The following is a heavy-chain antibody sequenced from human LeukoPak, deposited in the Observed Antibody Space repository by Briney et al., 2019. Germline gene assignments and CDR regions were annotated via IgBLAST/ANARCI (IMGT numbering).Heavy chain of an antibody. CDR2: IYWDDDK. CDR3: AQSWRSQGCSGGSCYEFHH. D-gene: IGHD2-15*01. Sequence: SGPTLVNPTQTLTXTCTFSGFSLSTSGVGVGWIRQPPGKALEWLAIIYWDDDKRHSPSLKSRVTITKDTSKNQVVLTMTNMDPVDTGTYYCAQSWRSQGCSGGSCYEFHHWGQGTLVTVSS. J-gene: IGHJ4*02. V-gene: IGHV2-5*02. CDR1: GFSLSTSGVG.